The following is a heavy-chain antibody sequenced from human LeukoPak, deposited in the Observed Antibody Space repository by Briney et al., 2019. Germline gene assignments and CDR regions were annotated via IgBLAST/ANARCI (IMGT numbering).Heavy chain of an antibody. CDR3: AREGVLGIGYSYGYFDY. D-gene: IGHD5-18*01. V-gene: IGHV3-48*03. J-gene: IGHJ4*02. CDR2: ISSSGSTI. CDR1: GFTFSSYE. Sequence: GGSLRLSCAASGFTFSSYEMNWVRQAPGKGLEWVSYISSSGSTIYYADSVKGRFTISRDNAKNSLYLQMNSLRAEDTAVYYCAREGVLGIGYSYGYFDYWGQGTLVTVSS.